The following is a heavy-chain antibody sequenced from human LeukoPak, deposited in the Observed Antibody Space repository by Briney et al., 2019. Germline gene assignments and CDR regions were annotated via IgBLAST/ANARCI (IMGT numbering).Heavy chain of an antibody. D-gene: IGHD1-1*01. J-gene: IGHJ4*02. CDR3: AKDHPYNWNDDY. V-gene: IGHV3-30*18. CDR2: IASDGRDK. Sequence: GGSLRLSCAGSGFSFSNYGMHWVRQAPGKGPEWVAVIASDGRDKHQAESVKGRFIISRDNSKNTLYLQMNSLRAEDTAVYYCAKDHPYNWNDDYWGQGTLVTVSS. CDR1: GFSFSNYG.